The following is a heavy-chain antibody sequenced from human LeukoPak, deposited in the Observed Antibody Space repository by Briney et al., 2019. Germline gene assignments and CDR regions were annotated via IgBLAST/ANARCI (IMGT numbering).Heavy chain of an antibody. CDR1: GFTFSDYY. V-gene: IGHV3-11*04. D-gene: IGHD6-19*01. CDR3: ARGLSIAVADDAFDI. Sequence: GGSLRLSCAASGFTFSDYYMSWIRQAPGKGLEWVSYISSSGSTIYYADSVKGRFTISRDNAKNSLYLQMNSPRAEDTAVYYCARGLSIAVADDAFDIWGQGTMVTVSS. J-gene: IGHJ3*02. CDR2: ISSSGSTI.